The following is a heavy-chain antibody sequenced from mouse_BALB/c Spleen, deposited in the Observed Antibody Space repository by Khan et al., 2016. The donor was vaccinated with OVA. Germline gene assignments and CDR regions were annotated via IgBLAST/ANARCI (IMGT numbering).Heavy chain of an antibody. J-gene: IGHJ3*01. CDR3: ARAEWDVFAY. CDR1: GYTFTDYV. D-gene: IGHD4-1*01. V-gene: IGHV1-77*01. Sequence: QVQLQQSGPELVKPGASVKMSCKASGYTFTDYVMNWVKQRNGQGLEWIGQIYSGSDSTYYNEKFKGKATLTADRSSTTAYMQLRNLTSDDSAVDFYARAEWDVFAYWGQGTLVTVSA. CDR2: IYSGSDST.